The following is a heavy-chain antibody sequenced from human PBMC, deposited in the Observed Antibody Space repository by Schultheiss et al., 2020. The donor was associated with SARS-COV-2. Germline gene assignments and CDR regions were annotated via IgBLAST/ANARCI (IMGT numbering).Heavy chain of an antibody. Sequence: SETLSLTCTVSGGSISSSSYYWGWIRQPPGKGLEWIGSIYYSGSTYYNPSLKSRVTISVDTSKNQFSLKLSSVTAADTAVYYCARAECGGCFLLDYWGQGTLVTVSS. V-gene: IGHV4-39*01. J-gene: IGHJ4*02. CDR2: IYYSGST. CDR1: GGSISSSSYY. D-gene: IGHD2-21*02. CDR3: ARAECGGCFLLDY.